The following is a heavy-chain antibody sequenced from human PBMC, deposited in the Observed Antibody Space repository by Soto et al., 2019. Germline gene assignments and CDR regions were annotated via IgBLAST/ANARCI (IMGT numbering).Heavy chain of an antibody. CDR3: AREAVDTAMVGYYGMDV. Sequence: ASVKVSCKASGYTFTSYDINWVRQATGQGLEWMGWMNPNSGNTGYAQKFQGRVTMTRNTSISTAYMELSSLRSEDTAVYYCAREAVDTAMVGYYGMDVRGQGTTVTVSS. J-gene: IGHJ6*02. D-gene: IGHD5-18*01. CDR2: MNPNSGNT. CDR1: GYTFTSYD. V-gene: IGHV1-8*01.